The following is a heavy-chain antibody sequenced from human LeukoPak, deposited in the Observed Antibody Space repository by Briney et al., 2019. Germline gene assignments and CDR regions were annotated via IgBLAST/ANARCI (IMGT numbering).Heavy chain of an antibody. CDR1: GFTFSSYE. CDR2: ISRSGSTI. V-gene: IGHV3-48*03. Sequence: PGGSLRLSCAASGFTFSSYEMNWVRQAPGKGLEWVSYISRSGSTIYYADSVKGRFTISRDNVKNSLYLQMNSLRAEDTAVYYCVRRYSSGWSSYIDYWGQGTLVTASS. CDR3: VRRYSSGWSSYIDY. D-gene: IGHD6-19*01. J-gene: IGHJ4*02.